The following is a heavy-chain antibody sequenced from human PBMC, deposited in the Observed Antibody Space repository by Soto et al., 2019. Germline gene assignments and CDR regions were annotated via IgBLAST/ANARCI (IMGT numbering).Heavy chain of an antibody. J-gene: IGHJ2*01. Sequence: QVQLQQWGAGLLKPSETLSLTCAVYGGSFSGYYWSWIRQPPGKGLEWIGEINHSGSTNYNPSLKTRVTISVDTSKNQFYLKLSFVTATDTAVYYCARGTYYYDSSGYYRAGRPTHRRNWYFDLWGRGTLVTVSS. CDR2: INHSGST. D-gene: IGHD3-22*01. V-gene: IGHV4-34*01. CDR1: GGSFSGYY. CDR3: ARGTYYYDSSGYYRAGRPTHRRNWYFDL.